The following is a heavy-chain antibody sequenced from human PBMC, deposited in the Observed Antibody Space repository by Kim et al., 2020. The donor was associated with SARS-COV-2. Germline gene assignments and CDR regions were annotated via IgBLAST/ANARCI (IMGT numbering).Heavy chain of an antibody. Sequence: GGSLRLSCEASGFAFSKSAMVWVRQAPGKGLEYVSAITSNGGSTYYADSVEGRFTISRDNSKNTLFLQMGSLRGEDMAVYFCTRAPRERWLQRLGYFYMDVWGRGTTVAVSS. V-gene: IGHV3-64*02. J-gene: IGHJ6*03. CDR3: TRAPRERWLQRLGYFYMDV. D-gene: IGHD3-16*01. CDR2: ITSNGGST. CDR1: GFAFSKSA.